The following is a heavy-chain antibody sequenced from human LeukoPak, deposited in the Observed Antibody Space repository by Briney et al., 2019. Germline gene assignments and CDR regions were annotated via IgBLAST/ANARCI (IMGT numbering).Heavy chain of an antibody. CDR2: INPNSGGT. V-gene: IGHV1-2*04. J-gene: IGHJ6*02. Sequence: ASVKVSRKASGYTFTGYYMHWVRQAPGQGLEWMGWINPNSGGTNYAQKFQGWVTMTRDTSISTAYMELSRLRSDDTAVYYCARELLYSNYGLDYYGMDVWGQGTTVTVSS. D-gene: IGHD4-11*01. CDR3: ARELLYSNYGLDYYGMDV. CDR1: GYTFTGYY.